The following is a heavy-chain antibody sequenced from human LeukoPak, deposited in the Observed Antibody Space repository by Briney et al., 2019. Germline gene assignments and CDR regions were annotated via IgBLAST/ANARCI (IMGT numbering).Heavy chain of an antibody. V-gene: IGHV3-30*18. J-gene: IGHJ4*02. Sequence: GGSLRLSCAASGFTSSSYGVHWGPQAPGKGLEWVAVISYDGSNKYYADSVKGRFTISRDNSKNTLYLQMNSLRAEDTAVYYCAKGEILFDYWGQGTLVTVSS. CDR2: ISYDGSNK. CDR1: GFTSSSYG. CDR3: AKGEILFDY. D-gene: IGHD5-24*01.